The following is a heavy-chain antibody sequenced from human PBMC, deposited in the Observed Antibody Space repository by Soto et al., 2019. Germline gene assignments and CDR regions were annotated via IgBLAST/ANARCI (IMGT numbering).Heavy chain of an antibody. V-gene: IGHV2-5*02. Sequence: QITLKESGPTLVIPTQTLTLTCTFSGFSLNTRGVGVGWIRQPPGKALEWVALIHWDDEKRYSPSLRNTLTITKDTSKNQVVLIMTNMDPVDTATSSWADRPCVLGSGWKFACWGQGILVTVSS. CDR3: ADRPCVLGSGWKFAC. CDR2: IHWDDEK. CDR1: GFSLNTRGVG. J-gene: IGHJ4*02. D-gene: IGHD6-19*01.